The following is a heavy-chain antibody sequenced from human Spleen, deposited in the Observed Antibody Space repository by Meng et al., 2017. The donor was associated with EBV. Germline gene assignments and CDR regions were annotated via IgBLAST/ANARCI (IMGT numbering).Heavy chain of an antibody. V-gene: IGHV3-11*01. J-gene: IGHJ3*02. CDR1: RFTFNDYY. CDR2: ISISGTTI. CDR3: APANSAAFDI. D-gene: IGHD3-10*01. Sequence: VQRLGSGGGLVKPGGSLRLSCTASRFTFNDYYMSWIRQAPGKGLEWVSYISISGTTIYYADSVKGRFTVSRDNAKNSLYLQMNSLRAEDTAVYYCAPANSAAFDIWGRGTMVTVSS.